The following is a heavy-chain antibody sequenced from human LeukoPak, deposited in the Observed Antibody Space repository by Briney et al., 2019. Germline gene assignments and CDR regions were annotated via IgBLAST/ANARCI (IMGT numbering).Heavy chain of an antibody. J-gene: IGHJ4*02. D-gene: IGHD3-22*01. Sequence: GGSLRLSCVVSGLNFGKYAMNWVRQAPGRGLEWVSTISGNGDKTFYGDSVKGRFTISRDNSKNILFLQMNSLRAEDTAMYYCARGDDSGYYDYFDYWGQGALVTVSS. V-gene: IGHV3-23*01. CDR3: ARGDDSGYYDYFDY. CDR2: ISGNGDKT. CDR1: GLNFGKYA.